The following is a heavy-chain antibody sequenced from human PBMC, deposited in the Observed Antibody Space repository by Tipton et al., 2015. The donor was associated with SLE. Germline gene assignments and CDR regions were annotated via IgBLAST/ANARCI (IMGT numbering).Heavy chain of an antibody. Sequence: SLRLSCAASGFTFSSYAMSWVRQAPGKGLEWVSTIGGSGDSTYYADSVKGRFTISRDNSKNTLFLHTNSLRAEDTAVYYCAKSDDKYDSSDYYSDFDYWGQGTLVTVSA. CDR2: IGGSGDST. D-gene: IGHD3-22*01. V-gene: IGHV3-23*01. J-gene: IGHJ4*02. CDR1: GFTFSSYA. CDR3: AKSDDKYDSSDYYSDFDY.